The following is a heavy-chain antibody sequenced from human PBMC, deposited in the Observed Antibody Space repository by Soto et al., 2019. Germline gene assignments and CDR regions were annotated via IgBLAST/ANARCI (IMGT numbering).Heavy chain of an antibody. D-gene: IGHD1-1*01. CDR3: VREVGRENEY. J-gene: IGHJ4*02. Sequence: QAQLVQSGAEVKKPGASVKVSCKASGYTFTRYYMHWVRQAPGQGPEWMGVIDPRRGGTTYSQKFQGRVTMTRDTSTTTAYMDLSGLRSEDTAVYFCVREVGRENEYWGQGTLVAVSS. CDR1: GYTFTRYY. CDR2: IDPRRGGT. V-gene: IGHV1-46*01.